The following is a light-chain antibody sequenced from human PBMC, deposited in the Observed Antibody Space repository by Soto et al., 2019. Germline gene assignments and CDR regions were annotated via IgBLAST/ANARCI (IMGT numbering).Light chain of an antibody. Sequence: QSVLTQPPSLSAAPGQEVTISCSGSGSNVGYNSVSWYQQLPGTAPKLLIYDNYKRPSGIPALFSGSKSGTSASLGITGLQTGDEADYYCGAWDDRLTAYVFGSGTKV. J-gene: IGLJ1*01. CDR1: GSNVGYNS. V-gene: IGLV1-51*01. CDR3: GAWDDRLTAYV. CDR2: DNY.